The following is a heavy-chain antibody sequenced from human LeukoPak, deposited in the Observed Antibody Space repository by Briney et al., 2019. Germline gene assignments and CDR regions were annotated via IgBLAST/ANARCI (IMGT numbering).Heavy chain of an antibody. CDR2: IYHSGST. D-gene: IGHD5-18*01. J-gene: IGHJ5*02. Sequence: SETLSLTCAVSGGSISSGGYSWSWIRQPPGKGLEWIGYIYHSGSTYYNPSLKSRVTISVDRSKNQFSLKLSSVTAADTAVYYCARVGYSYGRWFDPWGQGTLVTVSS. CDR3: ARVGYSYGRWFDP. V-gene: IGHV4-30-2*01. CDR1: GGSISSGGYS.